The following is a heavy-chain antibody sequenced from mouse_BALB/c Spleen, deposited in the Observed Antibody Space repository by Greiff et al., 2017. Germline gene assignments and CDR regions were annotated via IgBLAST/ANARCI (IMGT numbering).Heavy chain of an antibody. CDR2: INPYNGDT. CDR1: GYSFTGYF. Sequence: VQLQQSGPELVKPGASVKISCKASGYSFTGYFMNWVMQSHGKSLEWIGRINPYNGDTFYNQKFKGKATLTVDKSSSTAHMELRSLASEDSAVYYCARRTTVVPDWYFDVWGAGTTVTVSS. D-gene: IGHD1-1*01. CDR3: ARRTTVVPDWYFDV. V-gene: IGHV1-20*02. J-gene: IGHJ1*01.